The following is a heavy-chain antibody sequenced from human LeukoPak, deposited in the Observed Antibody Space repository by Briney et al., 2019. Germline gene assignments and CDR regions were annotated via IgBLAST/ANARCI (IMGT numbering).Heavy chain of an antibody. CDR2: IYTSGNT. CDR3: ARSMRGSFDP. Sequence: PSQTLSLTCTVSGGSISSGSYYWSWIRQPAGKGLEWIGRIYTSGNTNYNPSLKSRVTISVDTSKNQFSLKLSSVTAADTAVYYCARSMRGSFDPWGQGTLVTVSS. J-gene: IGHJ5*02. D-gene: IGHD3-16*01. V-gene: IGHV4-61*02. CDR1: GGSISSGSYY.